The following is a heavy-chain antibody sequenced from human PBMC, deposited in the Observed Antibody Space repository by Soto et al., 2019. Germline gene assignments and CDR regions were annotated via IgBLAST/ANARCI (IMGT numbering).Heavy chain of an antibody. V-gene: IGHV3-74*01. J-gene: IGHJ6*03. Sequence: EVQLVESGGGLVQPGGSLRLSCAASGFTFNRYWMHWVRQAPGKGLVWVSRIKNDGSSTSYADSVKGRFSISRDNGKNTLYLQMNSLRVEDTAVYYCAKFDDDYYYMDAWGKGTTVTVSS. CDR1: GFTFNRYW. CDR2: IKNDGSST. CDR3: AKFDDDYYYMDA. D-gene: IGHD1-1*01.